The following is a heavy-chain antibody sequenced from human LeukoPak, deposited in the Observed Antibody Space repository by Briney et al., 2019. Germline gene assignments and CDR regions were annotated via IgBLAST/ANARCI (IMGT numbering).Heavy chain of an antibody. CDR3: AKDSKTYNWNDGGLDY. J-gene: IGHJ4*02. Sequence: QTGGSLRLSCAASGFTFSSYTMHWVRQAPGKGLEWVSLISWDGGSTYYADSVKGRFTISRDNSKNSLYLQMNSLRTEDTALYYCAKDSKTYNWNDGGLDYWGQGTLVTVSS. CDR2: ISWDGGST. V-gene: IGHV3-43*01. CDR1: GFTFSSYT. D-gene: IGHD1-1*01.